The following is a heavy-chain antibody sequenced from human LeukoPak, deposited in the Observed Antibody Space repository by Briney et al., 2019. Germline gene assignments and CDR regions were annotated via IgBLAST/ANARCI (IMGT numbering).Heavy chain of an antibody. D-gene: IGHD6-19*01. V-gene: IGHV4-59*01. Sequence: SETLSLTCTVSDDSISDYYRGWIRQPPGKGLEWIGYFHNSGTSTYNPSLKSRVTISADTSKNQFSLKLNSLTTADTAVYYCTRDHRKGAVAGTTDWFDPWGQGTLVTVSS. CDR1: DDSISDYY. CDR2: FHNSGTS. J-gene: IGHJ5*02. CDR3: TRDHRKGAVAGTTDWFDP.